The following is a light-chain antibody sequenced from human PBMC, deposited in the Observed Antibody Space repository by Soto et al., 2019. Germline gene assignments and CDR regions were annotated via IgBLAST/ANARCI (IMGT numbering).Light chain of an antibody. CDR3: QQYNTWPLT. CDR1: HRVSTY. CDR2: DVS. J-gene: IGKJ4*01. Sequence: EIVMTQSPATLSVSPGASATLSGRASHRVSTYLAWYQQKPGQAPRLLIYDVSTRATAIPDSFSGSGSGTDLTLTITSLHLEDIEVYYCQQYNTWPLTFGGGTKVEIK. V-gene: IGKV3-15*01.